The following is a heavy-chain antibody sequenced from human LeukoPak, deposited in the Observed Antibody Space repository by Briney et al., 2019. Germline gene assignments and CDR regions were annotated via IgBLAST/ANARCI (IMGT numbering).Heavy chain of an antibody. CDR3: AKDFGPTVVTLLRY. D-gene: IGHD4-23*01. V-gene: IGHV3-23*01. CDR1: GFPFSSYA. CDR2: LSGSGDST. J-gene: IGHJ4*02. Sequence: GGSLRLSCAASGFPFSSYAMSWVRLAPGKGLEWVSALSGSGDSTYYADSVKGRFTISRDNSKNTLYLQMNSLRAEDTAVYYCAKDFGPTVVTLLRYWGQGTLVTVSS.